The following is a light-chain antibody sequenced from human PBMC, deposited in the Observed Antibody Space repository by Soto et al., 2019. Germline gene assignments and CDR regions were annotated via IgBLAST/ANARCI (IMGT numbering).Light chain of an antibody. V-gene: IGKV3-11*01. J-gene: IGKJ5*01. CDR1: PSIHSS. Sequence: ILSQCLATLTLPPGERPTLSCRASPSIHSSGAWYQQMSGKPPRLVIYDSALRASGVPDRFGGSMSGTEFTLTINSREPEDFAAYYCQQRSVWPPITFGQGRLLEIK. CDR3: QQRSVWPPIT. CDR2: DSA.